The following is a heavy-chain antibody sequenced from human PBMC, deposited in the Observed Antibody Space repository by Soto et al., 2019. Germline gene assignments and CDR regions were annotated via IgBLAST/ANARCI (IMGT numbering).Heavy chain of an antibody. D-gene: IGHD5-12*01. CDR2: IIPILGTA. V-gene: IGHV1-69*08. CDR3: ARDAPVYSGNYGRFFGS. CDR1: GGTFSSYA. J-gene: IGHJ4*02. Sequence: QVQLVQSGAEVKKPGSSVKVSCKASGGTFSSYAINWVRQAPGQRLAWMGKIIPILGTAKYEQKFQGRVTRAADXSXGSXNMELSGLRSGDTAVYFCARDAPVYSGNYGRFFGSWGQGTLVTVSS.